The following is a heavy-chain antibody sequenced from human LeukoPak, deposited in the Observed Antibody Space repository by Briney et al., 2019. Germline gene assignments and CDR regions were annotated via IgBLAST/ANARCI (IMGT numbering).Heavy chain of an antibody. Sequence: PGGSLRLSCAASGFTFSSYAMQWVRQAPGKGLEYVSAISSNGGSTYYANSVKGRFTISRDNSKNMLYLQMGSLRAEDMAVYYCAREAGYGDYWGQGTLVTVSS. D-gene: IGHD5-12*01. V-gene: IGHV3-64*01. CDR1: GFTFSSYA. CDR2: ISSNGGST. CDR3: AREAGYGDY. J-gene: IGHJ4*02.